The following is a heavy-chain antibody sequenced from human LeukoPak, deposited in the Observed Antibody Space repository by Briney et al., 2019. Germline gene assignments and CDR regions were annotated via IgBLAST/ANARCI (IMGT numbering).Heavy chain of an antibody. D-gene: IGHD4-23*01. J-gene: IGHJ6*02. CDR3: AREVVGGNSFSYYYYGMDV. Sequence: SQTLSPTCAISGDSVSSNSAAWNWIRQSPSRGLEWLGRTYYRSKWYNDYAVSVKSRITINPDTSKNQFSLQLNSVTPGDTAVYYCAREVVGGNSFSYYYYGMDVWGQGTTVTVSS. CDR2: TYYRSKWYN. V-gene: IGHV6-1*01. CDR1: GDSVSSNSAA.